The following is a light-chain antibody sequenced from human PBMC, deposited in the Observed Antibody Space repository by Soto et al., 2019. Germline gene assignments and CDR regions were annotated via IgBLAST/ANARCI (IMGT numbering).Light chain of an antibody. CDR2: RAS. V-gene: IGKV3-15*01. CDR3: QQYNNWPSIT. Sequence: EMVLWRSPGTLCLYPGERATLSCRASRSVSSVCLAWYQPKPGQAPRLLIYRASTRATGIPARFSGSGSGTEFILTISSLQSEDVAVYYCQQYNNWPSITFGQGTRL. J-gene: IGKJ5*01. CDR1: RSVSSV.